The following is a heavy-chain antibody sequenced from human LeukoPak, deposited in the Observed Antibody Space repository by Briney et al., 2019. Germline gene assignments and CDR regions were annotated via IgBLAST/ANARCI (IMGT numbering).Heavy chain of an antibody. CDR3: VTLGYCTTTRCYATDGGAFDI. J-gene: IGHJ3*02. CDR2: IKSKKDGETT. D-gene: IGHD2-2*01. Sequence: GGSLRLSCAGSGFIFNNAWMSRVRQAPGKGPEWVGRIKSKKDGETTNYAALVKGRFLISRDDSRNTLYLQMNSLKVEDTAVYYCVTLGYCTTTRCYATDGGAFDIWGQGTMVTVSS. CDR1: GFIFNNAW. V-gene: IGHV3-15*01.